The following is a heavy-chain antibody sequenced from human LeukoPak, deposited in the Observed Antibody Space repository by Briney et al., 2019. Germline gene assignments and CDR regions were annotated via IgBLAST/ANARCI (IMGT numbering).Heavy chain of an antibody. CDR3: ARGPPPDLDY. J-gene: IGHJ4*02. CDR2: IHPSGST. V-gene: IGHV4-4*07. Sequence: SETLSLTCTVSGDSIRSYYWSWIRQPAGKGLEWIGRIHPSGSTNYNPSLKSRVTLSVDTSKNEFSLKLSSVTAADTAVYYCARGPPPDLDYWGRGTLVTVSS. CDR1: GDSIRSYY.